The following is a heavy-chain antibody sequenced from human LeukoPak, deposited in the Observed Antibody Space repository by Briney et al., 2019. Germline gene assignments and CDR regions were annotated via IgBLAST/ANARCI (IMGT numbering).Heavy chain of an antibody. CDR3: ARYYDSDHFDY. D-gene: IGHD3-22*01. CDR2: IYYSGST. V-gene: IGHV4-59*01. Sequence: SETLSLTWTVSGGSISSYYWSWIRQPPEKGLEWIGYIYYSGSTNYNPSLKSRVTISVDTSKNQFSLKLSSVTAADTAVYYCARYYDSDHFDYWGQGTLVTVSS. J-gene: IGHJ4*02. CDR1: GGSISSYY.